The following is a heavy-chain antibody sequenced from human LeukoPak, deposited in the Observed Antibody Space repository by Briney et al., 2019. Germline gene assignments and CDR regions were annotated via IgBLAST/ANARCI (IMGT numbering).Heavy chain of an antibody. J-gene: IGHJ4*02. CDR2: ISYDGSNK. D-gene: IGHD1-26*01. Sequence: GGSLRLSCAASGFTFSNYGMHWVRQAPGKGLEWVAVISYDGSNKYYADSVKGRFTISRDNSKNTLYLQMNSLRAEDTAVYYCAKISSFRTGASGSYHYWGQGTLVTVSS. V-gene: IGHV3-30*18. CDR1: GFTFSNYG. CDR3: AKISSFRTGASGSYHY.